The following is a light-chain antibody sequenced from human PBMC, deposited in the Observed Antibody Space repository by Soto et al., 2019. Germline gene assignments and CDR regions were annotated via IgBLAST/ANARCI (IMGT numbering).Light chain of an antibody. CDR1: SSNMGTKD. CDR2: DNN. CDR3: VSWDKSLNAV. Sequence: QSVLTQPPSVSAAPGQKVTISCSGDSSNMGTKDVSWYQQVPGTAPRLLIYDNNQRPSGIPDRFSGSKSGTSATLGISGLQAGDEADYYCVSWDKSLNAVFGGGTKLTVL. J-gene: IGLJ2*01. V-gene: IGLV1-51*01.